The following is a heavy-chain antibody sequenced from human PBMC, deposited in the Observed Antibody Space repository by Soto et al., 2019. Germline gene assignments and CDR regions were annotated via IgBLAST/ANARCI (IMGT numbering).Heavy chain of an antibody. Sequence: PSETLSLTCAVYGGSFSGYYWSWIRQPPGKGLEWIGEINHSGSTNYNPSLKSRVTISVDTSKNQFSLKLSSVTAADTDVYYCARGGRKGSSWYYYYYCMDVWGQGTTVTVSS. J-gene: IGHJ6*02. CDR1: GGSFSGYY. D-gene: IGHD6-13*01. CDR2: INHSGST. CDR3: ARGGRKGSSWYYYYYCMDV. V-gene: IGHV4-34*01.